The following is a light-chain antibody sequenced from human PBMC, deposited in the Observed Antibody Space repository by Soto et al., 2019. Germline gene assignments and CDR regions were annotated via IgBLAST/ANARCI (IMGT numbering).Light chain of an antibody. CDR3: QHYKSYSEA. J-gene: IGKJ1*01. CDR1: QTISSW. V-gene: IGKV1-5*03. CDR2: KAS. Sequence: DIPMTQSPSTLSGSVGDRVTITCRASQTISSWLAWYQQKPGKAPKLLIYKASTLKSGVPSRFSGSGSGTEFTLTISSLQPDDFATYYFQHYKSYSEAFGQGTKVELK.